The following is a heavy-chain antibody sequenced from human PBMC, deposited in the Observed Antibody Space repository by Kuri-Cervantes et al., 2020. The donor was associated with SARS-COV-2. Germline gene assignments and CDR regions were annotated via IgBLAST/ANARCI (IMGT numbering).Heavy chain of an antibody. Sequence: SCTVSGGSISSSSYYWGWIRQPPGKGLEWIGSIYYSGSTYYNPSLKSRVTISVDTSKNQFSLKLSSVTAADTAVYYCARGLRGLTHDYWGQGTLVTVSS. CDR1: GGSISSSSYY. CDR2: IYYSGST. D-gene: IGHD4/OR15-4a*01. V-gene: IGHV4-39*01. CDR3: ARGLRGLTHDY. J-gene: IGHJ4*02.